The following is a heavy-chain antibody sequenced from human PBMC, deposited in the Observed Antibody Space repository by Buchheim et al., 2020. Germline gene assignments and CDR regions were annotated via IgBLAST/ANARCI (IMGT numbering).Heavy chain of an antibody. CDR1: GFTFSSYG. CDR2: RRYDGSNQ. J-gene: IGHJ6*02. Sequence: QVPLVESGGGVVQPGRSLRLSCAASGFTFSSYGMHWVRQAPGKGLEWVAFRRYDGSNQYDADSVKGRFTISSDSSKNTLYLEMNSLRAEDTAVYYCAKEDNGSGWWPGYYGIDVCGQGTT. V-gene: IGHV3-30*02. CDR3: AKEDNGSGWWPGYYGIDV. D-gene: IGHD6-19*01.